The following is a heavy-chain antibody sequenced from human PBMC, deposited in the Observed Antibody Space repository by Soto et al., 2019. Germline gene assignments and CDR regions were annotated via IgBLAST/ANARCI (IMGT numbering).Heavy chain of an antibody. CDR1: GFTFSSYW. J-gene: IGHJ6*02. CDR2: INSDGSST. CDR3: ARDLNSRDYYYYYGMDV. V-gene: IGHV3-74*01. Sequence: EVQLVESGGGLVQPGGSLRLSCAASGFTFSSYWMHWVRQAPGKGLVWVSRINSDGSSTSYADSVKGRFTISRDNAKNTLYLQMNSLRAEDTAVYYCARDLNSRDYYYYYGMDVWGQGTTVTVSS. D-gene: IGHD6-13*01.